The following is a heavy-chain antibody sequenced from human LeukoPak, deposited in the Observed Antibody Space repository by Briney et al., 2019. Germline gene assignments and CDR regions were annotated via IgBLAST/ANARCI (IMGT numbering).Heavy chain of an antibody. CDR1: GFTFSNAW. CDR2: IKSKTDGGTT. CDR3: XXXXGXWSESPFDY. D-gene: IGHD3-3*01. J-gene: IGHJ4*02. V-gene: IGHV3-15*01. Sequence: PGGSLRLSCAASGFTFSNAWMTRVRQAPGKGLEWVGQIKSKTDGGTTDYAAPVKGRFTISRDDSKNTVYLQMNSLNNEDTAVXXXXXXXGXWSESPFDYWGQGTLVTVSS.